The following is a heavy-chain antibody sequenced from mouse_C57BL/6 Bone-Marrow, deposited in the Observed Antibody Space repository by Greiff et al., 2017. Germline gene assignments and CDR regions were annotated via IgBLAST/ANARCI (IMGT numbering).Heavy chain of an antibody. CDR3: ARYYDSSYFDD. CDR1: GFNIKNTY. J-gene: IGHJ2*01. D-gene: IGHD1-1*01. CDR2: IDPANGNT. V-gene: IGHV14-3*01. Sequence: VQLQQSVAELVRPGASVKLSCTASGFNIKNTYMHWVKQRPEQGLEWIGRIDPANGNTTYDPKFQGKATITADTASNTAYLQLSSLTSEATAIYYGARYYDSSYFDDWGQGTTLAVSS.